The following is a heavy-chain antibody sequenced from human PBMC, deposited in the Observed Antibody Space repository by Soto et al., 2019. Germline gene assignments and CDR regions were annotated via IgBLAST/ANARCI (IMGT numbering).Heavy chain of an antibody. CDR2: IWYDGSNK. CDR3: ARDVVPTLYGMDV. V-gene: IGHV3-33*01. CDR1: GFTFSSYG. Sequence: QVQLVESGGGVVQPGRSLRLSCAASGFTFSSYGMHWVRQAPGKGLEWVAVIWYDGSNKYYADSVKGRFTISRDNSKNTLYLQMNSLRAEDTAVYYCARDVVPTLYGMDVWGHGTTVTVSS. J-gene: IGHJ6*02.